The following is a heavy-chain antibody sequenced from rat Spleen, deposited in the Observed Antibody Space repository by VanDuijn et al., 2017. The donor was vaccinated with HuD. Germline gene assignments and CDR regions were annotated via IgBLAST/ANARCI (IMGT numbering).Heavy chain of an antibody. Sequence: EVQLVESGGGAVQPGRSMKLSCVASGFTFNYYWMTWIRQAPGKGLEWIASITNAAGKVYYPDSVKGRFTISRDTAQNTLYLQMNSPRSEDTATDYCTTYSDSATSPFAYWGRGTLVTVSS. J-gene: IGHJ3*01. V-gene: IGHV5-31*01. CDR1: GFTFNYYW. CDR2: ITNAAGKV. CDR3: TTYSDSATSPFAY. D-gene: IGHD3-1*01.